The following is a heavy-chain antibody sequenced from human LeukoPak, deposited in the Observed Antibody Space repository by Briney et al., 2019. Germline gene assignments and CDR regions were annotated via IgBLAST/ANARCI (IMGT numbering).Heavy chain of an antibody. D-gene: IGHD3-22*01. J-gene: IGHJ4*02. Sequence: PSQTLSLTCTVSGGSISSGDYYWSWIRQPPGKGLEWIGYIYYSGSTYYNPSLKSRVTISVDTSKNQFSLKLSSVTAADTAVYYCARGGGPTYYYDNQAMDDFDYWGQGTLVTVSS. CDR2: IYYSGST. CDR3: ARGGGPTYYYDNQAMDDFDY. CDR1: GGSISSGDYY. V-gene: IGHV4-30-4*08.